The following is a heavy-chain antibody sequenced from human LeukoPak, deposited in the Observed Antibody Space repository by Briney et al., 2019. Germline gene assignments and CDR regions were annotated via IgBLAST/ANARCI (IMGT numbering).Heavy chain of an antibody. Sequence: ASVKVSCKASGYTFTSYYMHWVRQAPGQGLEWMGIINPSGGSTSYAQKFQGRVTMTRDTSTSTVYMELSSLRSEDTAVYYCASLRGNYWSSPSCPYLDYWGQGTLVTVSS. D-gene: IGHD2-2*01. J-gene: IGHJ4*02. CDR1: GYTFTSYY. CDR3: ASLRGNYWSSPSCPYLDY. V-gene: IGHV1-46*01. CDR2: INPSGGST.